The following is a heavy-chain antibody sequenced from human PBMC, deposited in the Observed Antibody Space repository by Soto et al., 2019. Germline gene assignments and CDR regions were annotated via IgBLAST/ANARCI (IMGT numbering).Heavy chain of an antibody. CDR2: SNPNRGGT. CDR1: GYTFTGYY. J-gene: IGHJ6*02. Sequence: ASVKVSCKASGYTFTGYYMHWVRQAPGQGLEWMGWSNPNRGGTNYAQKFQGWVTMTRDTSISTAYMELSRLRSDDTAVYYCARSILHIVVVTARGRDGMDVWGQGTTVTVSS. V-gene: IGHV1-2*04. D-gene: IGHD2-21*02. CDR3: ARSILHIVVVTARGRDGMDV.